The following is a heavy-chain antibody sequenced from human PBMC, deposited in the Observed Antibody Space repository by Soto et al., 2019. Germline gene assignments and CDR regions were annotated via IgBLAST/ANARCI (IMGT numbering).Heavy chain of an antibody. CDR2: INPNSGGT. D-gene: IGHD2-2*01. CDR3: AREARGNIVPAAHFDY. Sequence: ASVKVSCKASGYTFTGYYMHWVRQAPGQGLEWMGWINPNSGGTNYAQKFQGWVTMTRDTSISTAYMELSRLRSDDTAVYYCAREARGNIVPAAHFDYWGQGTLVTVSS. J-gene: IGHJ4*02. V-gene: IGHV1-2*04. CDR1: GYTFTGYY.